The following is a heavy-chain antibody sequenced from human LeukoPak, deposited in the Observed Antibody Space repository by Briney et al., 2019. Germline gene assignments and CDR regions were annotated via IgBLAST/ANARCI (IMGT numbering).Heavy chain of an antibody. CDR3: ARRGYYYGSGSYYIDAFDI. CDR1: GYSFTSYW. Sequence: GESLKISCKGSGYSFTSYWIGWVRQMPGKGLEWMGIIYPVDSDTRYSPSFQGQVTISADKSISTAYLQWGSLKASDTAMYYCARRGYYYGSGSYYIDAFDIWGQGTMVTVSS. D-gene: IGHD3-10*01. J-gene: IGHJ3*02. V-gene: IGHV5-51*01. CDR2: IYPVDSDT.